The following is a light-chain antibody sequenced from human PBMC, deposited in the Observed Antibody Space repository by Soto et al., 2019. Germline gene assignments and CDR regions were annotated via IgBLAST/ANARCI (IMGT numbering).Light chain of an antibody. CDR3: RQYGRSPWT. J-gene: IGKJ1*01. V-gene: IGKV3-20*01. CDR1: QSVSSSY. CDR2: GAS. Sequence: EIVLTQSPGTLSLSPGERATLSCRASQSVSSSYLAWYQQKPGQAPRLLIYGASSRATGIPDRFSGSASGPDFTLTISRLEAEGLEEYYCRQYGRSPWTLGQGTKVEIK.